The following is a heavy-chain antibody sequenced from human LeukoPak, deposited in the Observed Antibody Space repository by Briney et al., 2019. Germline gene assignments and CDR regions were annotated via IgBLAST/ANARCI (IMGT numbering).Heavy chain of an antibody. CDR1: GYTFTSYA. CDR2: INTKTGNP. D-gene: IGHD1-7*01. Sequence: ASVKVSCKASGYTFTSYAMNWVRQAPGQGLEWMGWINTKTGNPTYAQGFTGRFVFSLDTSVSTTYLQISSLKAEDAAVYYCARVPQNYLYYYYGMDVWGQGTTVTVSS. V-gene: IGHV7-4-1*02. J-gene: IGHJ6*02. CDR3: ARVPQNYLYYYYGMDV.